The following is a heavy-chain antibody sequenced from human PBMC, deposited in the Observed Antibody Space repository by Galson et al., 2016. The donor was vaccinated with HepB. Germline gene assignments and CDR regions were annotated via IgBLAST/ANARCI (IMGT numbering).Heavy chain of an antibody. CDR1: GYSFPRFG. Sequence: SVKVSCKASGYSFPRFGVNWVRQAPGQGLEWMGWISPYNGNTKNAQNFQGRLTLTTDTSTNTAYMELRSLRSDDTAVYFCAKDLGATWTFDIWGQGTVVTVTS. D-gene: IGHD3-16*01. CDR3: AKDLGATWTFDI. V-gene: IGHV1-18*01. J-gene: IGHJ3*02. CDR2: ISPYNGNT.